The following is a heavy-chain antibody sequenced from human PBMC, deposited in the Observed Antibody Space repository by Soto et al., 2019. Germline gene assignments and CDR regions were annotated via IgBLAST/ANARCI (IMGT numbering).Heavy chain of an antibody. CDR1: GFTFSSYG. V-gene: IGHV3-30*18. Sequence: GGSLRLSCAASGFTFSSYGMHWVRQAPGKGLEWVAVISYDGSNKYYADSVKGRFTISRDNSKNTLYLQMNSLRAEDTAVYYCAKDHSGSGSLPYYYYGMDVWGQGTTVTVSS. J-gene: IGHJ6*02. CDR2: ISYDGSNK. D-gene: IGHD3-10*01. CDR3: AKDHSGSGSLPYYYYGMDV.